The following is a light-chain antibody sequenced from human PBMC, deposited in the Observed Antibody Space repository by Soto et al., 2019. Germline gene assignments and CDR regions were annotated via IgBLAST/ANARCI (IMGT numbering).Light chain of an antibody. J-gene: IGKJ4*01. Sequence: EIVLTQSPVTRSLSPGERATLSCRASQSVSNNYLAWYQQKPGQAPRLLIYGASNRATGIPDRFSGSGSGTDFSLTISRLEPEDCAVYYCKQYGNSITCGGGNKGAIK. CDR1: QSVSNNY. V-gene: IGKV3-20*01. CDR2: GAS. CDR3: KQYGNSIT.